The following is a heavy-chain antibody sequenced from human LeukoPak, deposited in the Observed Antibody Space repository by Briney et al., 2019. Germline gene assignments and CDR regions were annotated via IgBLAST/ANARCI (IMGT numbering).Heavy chain of an antibody. CDR1: GFTFSSYS. V-gene: IGHV3-30*03. Sequence: PGGSLRLSCAASGFTFSSYSMNWVRQAPGKGLEWVAATSHDEGNKYYADSVKGRFTISRDNSRNTLYLEVNSLRTDDTAVYYCARGPGLAMGKGYFDYCGQGTLVTVSS. CDR3: ARGPGLAMGKGYFDY. J-gene: IGHJ4*02. CDR2: TSHDEGNK. D-gene: IGHD5-18*01.